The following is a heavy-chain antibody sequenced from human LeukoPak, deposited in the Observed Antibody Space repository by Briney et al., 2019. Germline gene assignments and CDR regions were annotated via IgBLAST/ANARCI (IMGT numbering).Heavy chain of an antibody. D-gene: IGHD3-16*02. Sequence: SETLSLTCAVYGGSFSGYYWSWIRQPPGKGLEWIGEINHSGSTNYNPSLKSRVTISVDTSKNQFSLKLSSVTPADTAVYYCARGGENYDYVWGSYRYSPYFDYWGQGTLVTVSS. CDR2: INHSGST. CDR1: GGSFSGYY. CDR3: ARGGENYDYVWGSYRYSPYFDY. V-gene: IGHV4-34*01. J-gene: IGHJ4*02.